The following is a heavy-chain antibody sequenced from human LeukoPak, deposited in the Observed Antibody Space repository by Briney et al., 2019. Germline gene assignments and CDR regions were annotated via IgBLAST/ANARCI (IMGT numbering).Heavy chain of an antibody. V-gene: IGHV1-2*02. Sequence: ASVKVSCKASGYTFTGYYMHWVRQAPGQGLEWMGWINPNSGGTNYAQKFQGRVTMTRDTSISTAYMELSGLRSDDTAVYYCARDGTYESAWLLSRRHWFDPWGQGTLVTVSS. CDR1: GYTFTGYY. CDR3: ARDGTYESAWLLSRRHWFDP. D-gene: IGHD3-3*01. J-gene: IGHJ5*02. CDR2: INPNSGGT.